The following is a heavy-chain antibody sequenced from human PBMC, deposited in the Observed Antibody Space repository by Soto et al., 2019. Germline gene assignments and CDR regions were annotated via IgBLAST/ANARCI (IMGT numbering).Heavy chain of an antibody. CDR2: ISSSSSTI. CDR1: RFTVSSYS. D-gene: IGHD1-26*01. V-gene: IGHV3-48*02. CDR3: ASLGSYYHFWIRSP. J-gene: IGHJ5*02. Sequence: GGSLRLSCAASRFTVSSYSMNWVRQSPGKGLEWVSYISSSSSTIYYADSVKGRFTISRDNAKNSLYLQMNSLRDEDTAVYYCASLGSYYHFWIRSPWAQRTPVIV.